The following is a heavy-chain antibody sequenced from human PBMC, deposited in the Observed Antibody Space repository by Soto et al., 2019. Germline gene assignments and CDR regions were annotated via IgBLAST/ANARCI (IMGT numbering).Heavy chain of an antibody. Sequence: EVQLLESGGGLVQPGGSLRLSCAAAGFTFSIYAMSWVRQAPGKVLEWVLAIGGSGGSTYYADSVKGRFTISRDNSKNTLYLQMNSLRADDTAVYYCAKATRGGAATLIRDYWGQGTLVTVSS. D-gene: IGHD6-13*01. CDR3: AKATRGGAATLIRDY. CDR1: GFTFSIYA. V-gene: IGHV3-23*01. CDR2: IGGSGGST. J-gene: IGHJ4*02.